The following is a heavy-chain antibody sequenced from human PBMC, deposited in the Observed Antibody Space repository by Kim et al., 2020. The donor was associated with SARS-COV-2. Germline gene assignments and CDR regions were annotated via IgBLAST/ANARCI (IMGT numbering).Heavy chain of an antibody. V-gene: IGHV4-59*08. Sequence: SETLSLTCTVSGGSISSYYWSWIRQPPGKGLEWIGYIYYSGSTNYNPSLKSRVTISVDTSKNQFSLKLSSVTAADTAVYYCARSYSYDSSGYYYYYGMDV. CDR2: IYYSGST. J-gene: IGHJ6*01. D-gene: IGHD3-22*01. CDR1: GGSISSYY. CDR3: ARSYSYDSSGYYYYYGMDV.